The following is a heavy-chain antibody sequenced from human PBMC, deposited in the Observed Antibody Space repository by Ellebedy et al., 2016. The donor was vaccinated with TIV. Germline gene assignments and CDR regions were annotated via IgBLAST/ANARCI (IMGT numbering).Heavy chain of an antibody. CDR1: GGSINSSY. D-gene: IGHD1-1*01. V-gene: IGHV4-59*08. CDR2: FYHGGLP. J-gene: IGHJ4*02. CDR3: ATYNMGRLDH. Sequence: MPSETLSLTCAVSGGSINSSYWAWIRQPPGEALEWIAYFYHGGLPIYSPSLKSRVSISVDTPKNHFSLRLRSVTASDTAVYYCATYNMGRLDHWGQGTLVTVSS.